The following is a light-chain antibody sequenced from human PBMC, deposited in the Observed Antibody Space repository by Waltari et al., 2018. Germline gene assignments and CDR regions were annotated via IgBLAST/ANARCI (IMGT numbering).Light chain of an antibody. J-gene: IGLJ3*02. CDR3: SSYAGSSSPRV. V-gene: IGLV2-23*01. CDR1: NSAVGTYNL. Sequence: QSALIQPASVSGSPGQSITMSCTENNSAVGTYNLVPCYQQHPGKAPKLMIYEGNKRPSGVSYRFSGSKSGNTASLTISGLQAEDEADYYCSSYAGSSSPRVFGGGTKLTVL. CDR2: EGN.